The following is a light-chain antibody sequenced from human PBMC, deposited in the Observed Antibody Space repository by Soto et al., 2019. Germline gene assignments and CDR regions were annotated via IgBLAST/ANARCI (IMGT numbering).Light chain of an antibody. J-gene: IGKJ1*01. CDR1: QSVSSY. Sequence: EIVLTQSPATLSLSPVERATLSCRASQSVSSYLAWYQQKPGQAPRLLIYDASNRATGIPARFSGSGSGTDFTLTISSLQSEDFAVYYCHQYNHWLTWTFGQGTKVDIK. CDR3: HQYNHWLTWT. V-gene: IGKV3-11*01. CDR2: DAS.